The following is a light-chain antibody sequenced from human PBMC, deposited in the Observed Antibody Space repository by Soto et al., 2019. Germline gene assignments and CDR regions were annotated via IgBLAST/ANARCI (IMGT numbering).Light chain of an antibody. CDR1: QSVSDNN. J-gene: IGKJ4*01. Sequence: EVVLTQSPGTLSLSPGDRGALSCRASQSVSDNNLAWYQLRPGQAPRLLIYGASRRATGIPARFSGSGSGTDFTLTISSLEPEDFAVYYCQQRSNWITFGGGTKVDIK. CDR3: QQRSNWIT. CDR2: GAS. V-gene: IGKV3D-20*02.